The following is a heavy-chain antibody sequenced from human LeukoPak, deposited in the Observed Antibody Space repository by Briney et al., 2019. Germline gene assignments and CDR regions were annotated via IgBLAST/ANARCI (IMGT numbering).Heavy chain of an antibody. D-gene: IGHD1-26*01. Sequence: PSETLSLTCTVSGGSIGTYYWSWIRQPPGKGLEWIGYIYYSGSTTYNPSLKSRVTISVDTSKNQFFLKLSSVTAADTAVYYCARGSFYLKGDWGQGTLVPVSS. V-gene: IGHV4-59*01. CDR3: ARGSFYLKGD. CDR2: IYYSGST. J-gene: IGHJ4*02. CDR1: GGSIGTYY.